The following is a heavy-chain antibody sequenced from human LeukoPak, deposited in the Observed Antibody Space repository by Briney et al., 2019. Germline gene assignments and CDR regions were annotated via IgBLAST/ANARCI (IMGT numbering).Heavy chain of an antibody. D-gene: IGHD4-17*01. V-gene: IGHV3-9*01. CDR2: ISWNSGSI. J-gene: IGHJ5*02. CDR1: GFTFDDYA. Sequence: PGGSLRLSCAASGFTFDDYAMHWVRQAPGKGLEWVSGISWNSGSIGYADSVKGRFTISRDNAKNSLYLQMNSLRAEDTALYYCAAFMLTTVTTSWGQGTLVTVSS. CDR3: AAFMLTTVTTS.